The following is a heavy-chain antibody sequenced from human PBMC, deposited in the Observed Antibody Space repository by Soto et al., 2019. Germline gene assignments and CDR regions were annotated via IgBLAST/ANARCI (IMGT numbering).Heavy chain of an antibody. D-gene: IGHD3-10*01. Sequence: SETLSLTCTVSGGSISSSSYYWGWIRQPPGKGLEWIGSIYYSGSTYYNPSLKSRVTISVDTSKNQFSLKLSSVTAADTAVYYCARTRSGSGAFYGPIDPWGQGTLVTVSS. V-gene: IGHV4-39*01. CDR3: ARTRSGSGAFYGPIDP. CDR2: IYYSGST. CDR1: GGSISSSSYY. J-gene: IGHJ5*02.